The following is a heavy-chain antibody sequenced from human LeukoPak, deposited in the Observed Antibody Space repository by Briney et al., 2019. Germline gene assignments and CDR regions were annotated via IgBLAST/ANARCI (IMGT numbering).Heavy chain of an antibody. CDR3: VRGIVGVTAPDY. CDR1: GGSISSYK. V-gene: IGHV4-4*07. Sequence: PSETLSLTCTGSGGSISSYKWSWIRQPAGKGLEWIGRIYSSVTTYYNPSLKSRVTMSVDTSKNQFSLKLTSVTAADTAVYYCVRGIVGVTAPDYWGQGALVIVSS. D-gene: IGHD1-26*01. J-gene: IGHJ4*02. CDR2: IYSSVTT.